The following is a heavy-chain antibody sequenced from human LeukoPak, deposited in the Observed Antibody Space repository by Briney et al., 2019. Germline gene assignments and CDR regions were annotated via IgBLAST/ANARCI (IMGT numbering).Heavy chain of an antibody. V-gene: IGHV4-59*01. CDR3: ARDERHASGSYVPGRFDP. CDR1: GGSINGYY. CDR2: IYYSGRT. J-gene: IGHJ5*02. Sequence: PSETLSLTCTVSGGSINGYYWSWIRQPPGKGLEWIGYIYYSGRTNYSPSLQSRVTISVDTSKNQFSLRLSSVTAADTAMYYCARDERHASGSYVPGRFDPWGQGTMVTVSS. D-gene: IGHD1-26*01.